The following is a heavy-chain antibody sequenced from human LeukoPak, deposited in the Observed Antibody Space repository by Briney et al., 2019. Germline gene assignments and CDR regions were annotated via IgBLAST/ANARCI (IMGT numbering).Heavy chain of an antibody. V-gene: IGHV3-21*01. J-gene: IGHJ3*02. CDR2: ISSSSSYI. CDR1: GFTFSSYS. CDR3: ARESWFGELKDAFDI. Sequence: GGSLRLSCAASGFTFSSYSMNWVRQAPGKGLEWVSSISSSSSYIYYADSVKGRFTISRDNAKNSLYLQMNSLRAEDTAVYYCARESWFGELKDAFDIWGQGTMVTVSS. D-gene: IGHD3-10*01.